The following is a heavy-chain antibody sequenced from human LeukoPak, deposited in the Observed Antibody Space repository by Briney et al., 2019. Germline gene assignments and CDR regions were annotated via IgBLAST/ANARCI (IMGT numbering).Heavy chain of an antibody. D-gene: IGHD6-19*01. CDR1: GFTFSSYS. J-gene: IGHJ4*02. Sequence: GGSLRLSXAASGFTFSSYSMNWVRQAPGKGLEWLSYISSSSSTIYYADSVKGRFTISRDNAKNSLYLQMNSLRAEDTAVYYCARDGWRSSVCFDYWGQGTLVTVSS. V-gene: IGHV3-48*01. CDR2: ISSSSSTI. CDR3: ARDGWRSSVCFDY.